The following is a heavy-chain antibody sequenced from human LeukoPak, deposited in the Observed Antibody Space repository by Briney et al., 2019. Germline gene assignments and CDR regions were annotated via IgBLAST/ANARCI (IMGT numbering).Heavy chain of an antibody. V-gene: IGHV3-33*01. CDR2: IWYDGSNK. CDR3: ARADYYGSGSYYPNAFDI. Sequence: SGGSLRLSCAASGFTFSSYGMHWVRQAPGKGLEWVAVIWYDGSNKYYADSVKGRFTISRDNSKNTLYLQMNSLRAEDTAVYYCARADYYGSGSYYPNAFDIWGQGTMVTVSP. D-gene: IGHD3-10*01. J-gene: IGHJ3*02. CDR1: GFTFSSYG.